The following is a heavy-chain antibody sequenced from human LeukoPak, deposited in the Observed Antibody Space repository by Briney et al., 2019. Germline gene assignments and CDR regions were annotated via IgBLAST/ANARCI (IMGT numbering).Heavy chain of an antibody. V-gene: IGHV1-69*13. CDR3: ASGTVTTLDPPYPYSFDY. D-gene: IGHD4-17*01. CDR1: GYTFTGYY. Sequence: GASVKVSCKASGYTFTGYYMHWVRQAPGQGLEWMGGIIPIFGTANYPQKFQGRVTITADESTSTAYMELSSLRSEDTAVYYCASGTVTTLDPPYPYSFDYWGQGTLVTVSS. J-gene: IGHJ4*02. CDR2: IIPIFGTA.